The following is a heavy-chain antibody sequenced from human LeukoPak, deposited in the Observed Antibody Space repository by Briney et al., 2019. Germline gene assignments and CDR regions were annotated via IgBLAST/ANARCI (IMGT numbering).Heavy chain of an antibody. CDR3: ASSTQYYYDSSGQYYFDY. J-gene: IGHJ4*02. CDR2: INPNSGGT. CDR1: GYTFTGYY. D-gene: IGHD3-22*01. V-gene: IGHV1-2*06. Sequence: ASVKVSCKDSGYTFTGYYMHWVRQAPGQGLEWMGRINPNSGGTNYAQKFQGRVTMTRDTSISTAYMELSRLRSDDTAVYYCASSTQYYYDSSGQYYFDYWGQGTLVTVSS.